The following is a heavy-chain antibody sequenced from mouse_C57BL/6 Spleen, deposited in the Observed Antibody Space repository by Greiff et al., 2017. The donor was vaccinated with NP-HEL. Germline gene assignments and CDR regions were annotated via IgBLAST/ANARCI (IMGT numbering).Heavy chain of an antibody. CDR3: AREDYYGSSYGVDY. D-gene: IGHD1-1*01. J-gene: IGHJ4*01. V-gene: IGHV1-64*01. Sequence: QVQLKQPGAELVKPGASVKLSCKASGYTFTSYWMHWVKQRPGQGLEWIGMIHPNSGSTNYNEKFKSKATLTVDKSSSTAYMQLSSLTSEDSAVYYCAREDYYGSSYGVDYWGQGTSVTVSS. CDR2: IHPNSGST. CDR1: GYTFTSYW.